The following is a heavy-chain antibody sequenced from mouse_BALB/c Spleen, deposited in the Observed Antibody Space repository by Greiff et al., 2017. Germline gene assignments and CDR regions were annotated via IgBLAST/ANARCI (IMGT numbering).Heavy chain of an antibody. Sequence: DVKLQESGPELVKPGASMKISCKASGYSFTGYTMNWVKQSHGKNLEWIGLINPYNGGTSYNQKFKGKATLTVDKSSSTAYMELLSLTSEDSAVYYCASNYYGSSYFAYWGQGTLVTVSA. D-gene: IGHD1-1*01. CDR1: GYSFTGYT. J-gene: IGHJ3*01. V-gene: IGHV1-18*01. CDR2: INPYNGGT. CDR3: ASNYYGSSYFAY.